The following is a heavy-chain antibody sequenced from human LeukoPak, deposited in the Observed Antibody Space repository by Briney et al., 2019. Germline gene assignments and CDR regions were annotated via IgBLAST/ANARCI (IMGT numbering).Heavy chain of an antibody. Sequence: PGGSLRLSCAASRFTFSSYGMHWVRQAPGKGLEWVASIDKDGREKRYVDSAEGRFTISRDNAKNSVYLQMTSLGAEDTAVYYCATYTQNFGAPGTDYWGQGTLVTVSS. CDR3: ATYTQNFGAPGTDY. V-gene: IGHV3-7*01. J-gene: IGHJ4*02. CDR2: IDKDGREK. D-gene: IGHD3-10*01. CDR1: RFTFSSYG.